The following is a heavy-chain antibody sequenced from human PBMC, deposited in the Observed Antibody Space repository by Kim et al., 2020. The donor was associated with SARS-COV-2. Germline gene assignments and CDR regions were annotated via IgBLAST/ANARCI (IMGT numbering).Heavy chain of an antibody. Sequence: ASVKVSCKASGYTFTSYGISWVRQAPGQGLEWMGWISAYNGNTNYAQKLQGRVTMTTDTSTSTAYMELRSLRSDDTAVYYCARDFYSSGYYYLFAYWGQGTLVTVSS. CDR2: ISAYNGNT. D-gene: IGHD3-22*01. J-gene: IGHJ4*02. CDR1: GYTFTSYG. CDR3: ARDFYSSGYYYLFAY. V-gene: IGHV1-18*01.